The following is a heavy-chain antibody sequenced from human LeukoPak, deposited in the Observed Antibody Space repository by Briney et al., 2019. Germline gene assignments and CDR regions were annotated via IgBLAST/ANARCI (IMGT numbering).Heavy chain of an antibody. CDR1: GFTFSSYA. D-gene: IGHD6-13*01. CDR3: AKAGYKGSSSWFYYFDS. Sequence: GGSLRLSCAASGFTFSSYAMNWVRQAPGKGLEWVSSFSGSSGNTYYADSVKGRFTISRDNSKNTLYLQMNSLRAEDTAVYYCAKAGYKGSSSWFYYFDSWGQGTLVTVSS. CDR2: FSGSSGNT. J-gene: IGHJ4*02. V-gene: IGHV3-23*01.